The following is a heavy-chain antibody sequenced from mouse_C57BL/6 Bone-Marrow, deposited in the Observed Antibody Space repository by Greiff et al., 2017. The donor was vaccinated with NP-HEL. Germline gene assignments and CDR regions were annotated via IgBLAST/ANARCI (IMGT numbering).Heavy chain of an antibody. CDR1: GFSLTSYG. CDR2: IWRGGST. V-gene: IGHV2-5*01. CDR3: AKTYYSNYNYAMDY. J-gene: IGHJ4*01. D-gene: IGHD2-5*01. Sequence: QVQLQQSGPGLVQPSQSLSITCTVSGFSLTSYGVHWVRQSPGKGLEWLGVIWRGGSTDYNAAFMSRLSITKDNSKSQVFFKMNSLHADDTAIYYCAKTYYSNYNYAMDYWGQGTSVTVSS.